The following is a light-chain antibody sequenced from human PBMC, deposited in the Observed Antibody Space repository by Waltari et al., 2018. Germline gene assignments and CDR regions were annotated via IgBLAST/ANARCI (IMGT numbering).Light chain of an antibody. CDR2: GAS. CDR3: QQYGSSPWT. J-gene: IGKJ1*01. CDR1: QSVSSSY. V-gene: IGKV3-20*01. Sequence: EIVLTQSPATLSLSPWERATLSCRASQSVSSSYLAWYQQKPGQAPRLLIYGASSRATGIPDRFSGSGSGTDFTLTISRLEPEDFAVYYCQQYGSSPWTFGQGTKVEIK.